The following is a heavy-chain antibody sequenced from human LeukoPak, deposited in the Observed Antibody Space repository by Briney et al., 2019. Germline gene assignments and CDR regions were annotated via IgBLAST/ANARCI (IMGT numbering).Heavy chain of an antibody. CDR1: GFTLSSNA. Sequence: GGSLRLSCVASGFTLSSNAMSWVRQAPGKGLKWVSGIRSAVDTTHYADSVKGRFIISRDNSKNTLSLQLNSLRPEDTALYYCAKHFCTGLDCSLFDSWGQGTLVTVSS. V-gene: IGHV3-23*01. CDR2: IRSAVDTT. J-gene: IGHJ4*02. D-gene: IGHD3/OR15-3a*01. CDR3: AKHFCTGLDCSLFDS.